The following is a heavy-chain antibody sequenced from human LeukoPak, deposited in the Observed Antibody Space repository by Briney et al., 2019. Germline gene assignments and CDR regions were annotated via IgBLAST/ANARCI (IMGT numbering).Heavy chain of an antibody. Sequence: SETLSLTCTVSGGSISSYYWSWLRQPAGKGLEWIGRIYTSGSTNYNPSLKSRVTMSVDTSKNQFSLKLSSVTAADTAVYYCARDQDYGDAFDYWGQGTLVTVSS. J-gene: IGHJ4*02. CDR2: IYTSGST. CDR3: ARDQDYGDAFDY. D-gene: IGHD4-17*01. CDR1: GGSISSYY. V-gene: IGHV4-4*07.